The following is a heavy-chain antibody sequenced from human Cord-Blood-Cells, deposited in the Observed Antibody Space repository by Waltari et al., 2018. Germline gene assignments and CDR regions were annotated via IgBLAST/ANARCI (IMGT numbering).Heavy chain of an antibody. CDR3: ATLAVLAARLDY. D-gene: IGHD6-6*01. V-gene: IGHV4-34*01. CDR1: GGSFSGYY. J-gene: IGHJ4*02. CDR2: INHSGST. Sequence: QVQLQQWGAGLLKPSETLSLPCAVYGGSFSGYYWSWLRQPPGKGLEWIGEINHSGSTNYNPSLKSRVTISVDTSKNQFSLKLSSVTAADTAVYYGATLAVLAARLDYWGQGTLVTVSS.